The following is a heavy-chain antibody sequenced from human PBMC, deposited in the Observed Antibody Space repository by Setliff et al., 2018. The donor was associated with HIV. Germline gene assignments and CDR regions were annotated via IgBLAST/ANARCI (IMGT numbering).Heavy chain of an antibody. CDR1: GGSISGSKYY. CDR2: IHNSGST. V-gene: IGHV4-61*09. J-gene: IGHJ6*03. Sequence: SETLSLTCTVSGGSISGSKYYWGWIRPPAGKGLEWIGHIHNSGSTNYNPTLKSRVTISLDTSKNQFSLKVSSVTAADTAVYYWARARCWSGYYTGDNYYYMDVWGKGTTVTVSS. CDR3: ARARCWSGYYTGDNYYYMDV. D-gene: IGHD3-3*01.